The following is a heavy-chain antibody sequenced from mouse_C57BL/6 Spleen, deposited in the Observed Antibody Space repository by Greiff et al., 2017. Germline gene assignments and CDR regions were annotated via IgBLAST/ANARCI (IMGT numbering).Heavy chain of an antibody. J-gene: IGHJ4*01. CDR2: IYPGSGNN. D-gene: IGHD3-1*01. CDR1: GYSFTSYY. CDR3: ARSGGRDYAMDY. Sequence: VQLQQSGPELVKPGASVKISCKASGYSFTSYYIHWVKQRPGQGLEWIGWIYPGSGNNKYNEKFKGKATLTADTSSSTAYMQLSSLTSEDYAVYYCARSGGRDYAMDYWGQGTSVTVSS. V-gene: IGHV1-66*01.